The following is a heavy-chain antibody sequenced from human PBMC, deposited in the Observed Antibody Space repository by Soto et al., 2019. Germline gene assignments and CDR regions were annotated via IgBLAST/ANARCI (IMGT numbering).Heavy chain of an antibody. CDR3: GTQGFGTLHGLVDV. Sequence: PSETLSLTCTVSGGSITSITNHYCSWIRQPPGKGLEWIGYISYSGHTSYNPSLKSRVILSVDTSKNQVSLNLASVTAADTAVYYCGTQGFGTLHGLVDVWGQGTTVTVS. D-gene: IGHD1-7*01. V-gene: IGHV4-59*08. CDR2: ISYSGHT. J-gene: IGHJ6*02. CDR1: GGSITSITNHY.